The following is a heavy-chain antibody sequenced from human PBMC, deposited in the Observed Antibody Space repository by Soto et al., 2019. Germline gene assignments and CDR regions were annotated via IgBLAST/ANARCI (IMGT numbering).Heavy chain of an antibody. CDR2: IKQDGSEK. V-gene: IGHV3-7*01. CDR1: GFTFSSYW. J-gene: IGHJ6*03. D-gene: IGHD4-17*01. Sequence: GGSLRLSCAASGFTFSSYWMSWVRQAPGKGLEWVANIKQDGSEKYYVDSVKGRFTISRDNAKNSLYLQMNSLRAEDTAVYYCARAPDVDYGDYYMDVWGKGTTVTVSS. CDR3: ARAPDVDYGDYYMDV.